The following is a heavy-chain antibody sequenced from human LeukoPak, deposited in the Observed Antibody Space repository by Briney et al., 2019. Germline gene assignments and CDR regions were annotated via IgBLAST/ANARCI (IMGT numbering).Heavy chain of an antibody. CDR2: ISSSGSTI. CDR1: IHTFSIYE. V-gene: IGHV3-48*03. CDR3: RGDGSSLYYYYSFLNYFDY. D-gene: IGHD3-22*01. J-gene: IGHJ4*02. Sequence: PGGSLRLPCTARIHTFSIYEMNCVRQAPGKGLEWVSYISSSGSTIYYADSVKGRFTISRDNAKNSLYLQMNSLRTEYTAVYSFRGDGSSLYYYYSFLNYFDYWGQGTLVTVSS.